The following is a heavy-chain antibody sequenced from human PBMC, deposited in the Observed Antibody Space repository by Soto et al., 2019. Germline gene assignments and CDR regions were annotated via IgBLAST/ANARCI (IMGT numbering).Heavy chain of an antibody. V-gene: IGHV3-11*01. CDR3: ARFEMKGNFYYMDV. Sequence: QAQLVVSGGGLVKPGGSLRLSCAASGFPLSDFHMTWIRQAPGKGLEWISYIMKLGTVTYYADSVRGRFTISRDNAKNVLHLDLNNVGDEDTGIYYCARFEMKGNFYYMDVWDKGTTVSVSS. CDR1: GFPLSDFH. CDR2: IMKLGTVT. J-gene: IGHJ6*03.